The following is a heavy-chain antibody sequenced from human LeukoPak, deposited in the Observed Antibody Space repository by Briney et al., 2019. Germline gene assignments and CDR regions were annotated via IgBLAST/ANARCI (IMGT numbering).Heavy chain of an antibody. V-gene: IGHV4-38-2*01. J-gene: IGHJ4*02. D-gene: IGHD6-13*01. CDR3: ARPCSSSWYYVY. CDR2: IYHSGST. Sequence: SETLSLTCAVSGYSISSGYYWGWIRQPPGKGLEWIGSIYHSGSTYYNPSLRSRVTISVDTSKNQFSLKLSSVTAADTAVYYCARPCSSSWYYVYWGQGTLVTVSS. CDR1: GYSISSGYY.